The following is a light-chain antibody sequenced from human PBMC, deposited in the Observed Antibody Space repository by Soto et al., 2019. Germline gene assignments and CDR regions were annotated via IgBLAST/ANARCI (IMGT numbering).Light chain of an antibody. J-gene: IGLJ2*01. CDR1: SSNIGSNY. CDR2: RNN. CDR3: AAWEDRRSGVV. V-gene: IGLV1-47*01. Sequence: QPVLTQPPSASGTPGQRVTISCSGSSSNIGSNYVYWYQQLPGTAHKLLIDRNNQRPSGVPDRSSGSKSGTSASRAISGLRSEDEAGYYCAAWEDRRSGVVFGGGTKLTV.